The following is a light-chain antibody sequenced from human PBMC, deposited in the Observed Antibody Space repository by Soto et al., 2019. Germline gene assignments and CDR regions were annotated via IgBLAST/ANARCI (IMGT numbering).Light chain of an antibody. CDR3: MEGTRWT. CDR2: KIS. V-gene: IGKV2-30*01. CDR1: QSLVYRDGNTY. Sequence: DVVMTQSPLSLSVTLGQPASISCRSTQSLVYRDGNTYLSWFQQRPGQSPRRLIYKISNRDSGVPDRFSGGGSGTNFTLEISRVEAEDVGVYYCMEGTRWTFDQGTKVEIK. J-gene: IGKJ1*01.